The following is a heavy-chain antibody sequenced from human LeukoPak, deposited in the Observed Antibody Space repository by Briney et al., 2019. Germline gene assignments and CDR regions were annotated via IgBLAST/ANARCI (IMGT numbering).Heavy chain of an antibody. V-gene: IGHV4-39*01. Sequence: PSETLSLICTVSGGSISSSSFYWGWIRQPPGKGLEWIGSIYYSGSTYYNPSLKSRVTISVDTSKNQFSLKLSSVTAADTAVYYCARHPPPLQYDSSYYMDVWGKGTTVTVSS. CDR1: GGSISSSSFY. CDR3: ARHPPPLQYDSSYYMDV. CDR2: IYYSGST. J-gene: IGHJ6*03. D-gene: IGHD3-22*01.